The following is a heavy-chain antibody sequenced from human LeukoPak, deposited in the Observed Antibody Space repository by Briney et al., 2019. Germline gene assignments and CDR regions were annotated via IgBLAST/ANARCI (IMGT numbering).Heavy chain of an antibody. CDR2: IRYDGSNK. Sequence: PRGSLRLSCAASGFIFSDYGMHWVRQAPGKGLEWVTFIRYDGSNKYYADSVKGRFTISRDNSKNTLYLQMNSLTSEDTAVYYCAKEGTASKPSDLDYWGQGTLVTVSS. CDR1: GFIFSDYG. D-gene: IGHD2-21*02. V-gene: IGHV3-30*02. J-gene: IGHJ4*02. CDR3: AKEGTASKPSDLDY.